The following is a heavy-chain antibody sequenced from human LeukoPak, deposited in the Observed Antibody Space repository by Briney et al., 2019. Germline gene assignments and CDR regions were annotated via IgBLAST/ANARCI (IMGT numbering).Heavy chain of an antibody. CDR1: GFTFSNNW. CDR2: ISSDGSKT. Sequence: PGGSLRLSCVASGFTFSNNWMHWVRQAPGKGLVWVSRISSDGSKTNCADSVKGRFTISRDNAKNTLYLQMNSLRDEDTAVYYCARELPFDYWGQGTLVTVSS. D-gene: IGHD2-15*01. V-gene: IGHV3-74*01. J-gene: IGHJ4*02. CDR3: ARELPFDY.